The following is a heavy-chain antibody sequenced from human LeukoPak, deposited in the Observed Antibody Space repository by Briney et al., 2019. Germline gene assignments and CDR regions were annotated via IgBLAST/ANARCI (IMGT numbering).Heavy chain of an antibody. D-gene: IGHD1-26*01. CDR3: ATHGSYYDSTFDY. CDR2: IYHSGST. V-gene: IGHV4-39*07. Sequence: SETLSLTCTVSGGSISSSSYYWGWIRQPPGKGLEWIGSIYHSGSTYYNPSLKSRVTISVDTSKNQFSLKLNSVTAADTAVYFCATHGSYYDSTFDYWGQGTLVTVSS. CDR1: GGSISSSSYY. J-gene: IGHJ4*02.